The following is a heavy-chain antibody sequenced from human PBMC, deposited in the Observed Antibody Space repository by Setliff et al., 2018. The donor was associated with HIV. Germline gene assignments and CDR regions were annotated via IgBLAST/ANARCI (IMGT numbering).Heavy chain of an antibody. D-gene: IGHD6-13*01. J-gene: IGHJ4*02. CDR3: ARGYGAAGQAFDY. CDR1: GDSISDGYF. CDR2: IFQRETT. V-gene: IGHV4-38-2*01. Sequence: SETLSLTCAVTGDSISDGYFWGWIRQPPWKGLEWMGTIFQRETTTYSPSVKSRITMSMDTSNNHFSLKLSSVTAADTAVYYCARGYGAAGQAFDYWGQGILVTVSS.